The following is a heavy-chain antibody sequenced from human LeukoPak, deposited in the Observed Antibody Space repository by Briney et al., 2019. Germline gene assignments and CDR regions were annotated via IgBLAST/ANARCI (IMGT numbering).Heavy chain of an antibody. V-gene: IGHV3-53*01. J-gene: IGHJ6*03. CDR1: GFTVSSNY. D-gene: IGHD3-10*01. CDR3: ASGSGSYRTPYYYMDV. Sequence: PGGSLRLSCVACGFTVSSNYMRWVRQAPGKGLEWGSVFSRAASTYSPHSVKRRFTLSRDNSKNTLYLQMNSLRAEDTAVYYCASGSGSYRTPYYYMDVWGTGTTVTVSS. CDR2: FSRAAST.